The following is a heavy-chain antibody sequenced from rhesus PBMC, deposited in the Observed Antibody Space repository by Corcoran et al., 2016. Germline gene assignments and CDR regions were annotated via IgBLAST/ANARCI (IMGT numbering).Heavy chain of an antibody. Sequence: EVQLVESGGGLVKPGGSLRLSCVASGFTFSSYEMHWVRTGPGKGLEWVSFISESGGTTYYADSVKGRFTIARANAKNSLFLQMNSLRAEDTAVYYCTRAPIAAYFDYWGQGVLVTVSS. V-gene: IGHV3-100*02. CDR3: TRAPIAAYFDY. D-gene: IGHD6-13*01. CDR2: ISESGGTT. CDR1: GFTFSSYE. J-gene: IGHJ4*01.